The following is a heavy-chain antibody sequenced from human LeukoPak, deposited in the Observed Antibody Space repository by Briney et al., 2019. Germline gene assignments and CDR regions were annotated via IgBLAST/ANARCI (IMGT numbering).Heavy chain of an antibody. J-gene: IGHJ4*02. V-gene: IGHV4-61*02. CDR1: GGSINSGSYY. CDR2: IYSSGGT. Sequence: PSETLSLTCTVSGGSINSGSYYWTWIRQPAGKGLEWIGRIYSSGGTNYNPSLKSRVTISVDTSKKHFSLELSSVTAADTAVYYCAREDIKGYDSSGYFNYWGQGTLVTVSS. D-gene: IGHD3-22*01. CDR3: AREDIKGYDSSGYFNY.